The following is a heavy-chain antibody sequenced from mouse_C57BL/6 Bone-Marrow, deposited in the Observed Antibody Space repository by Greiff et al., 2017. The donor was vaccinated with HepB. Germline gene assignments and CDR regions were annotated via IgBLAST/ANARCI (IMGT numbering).Heavy chain of an antibody. D-gene: IGHD1-2*01. J-gene: IGHJ4*01. CDR3: TAKGAMDY. CDR2: IDPENGYT. Sequence: EVQLQQSGAELVRPGASVKLSCTASGFNIKDDYMHWVKQRPEQGLEWIGWIDPENGYTEYASKFQGKATITADTSSNTAYLQLSSLTSEDTAVYYCTAKGAMDYWGQGTSVTVSS. CDR1: GFNIKDDY. V-gene: IGHV14-4*01.